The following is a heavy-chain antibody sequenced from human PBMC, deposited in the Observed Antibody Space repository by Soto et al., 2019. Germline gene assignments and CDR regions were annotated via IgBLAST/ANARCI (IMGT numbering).Heavy chain of an antibody. Sequence: SVKVSCKASGGTFSSYAISWGRQAPGQGLEWMGGIIPIFGTANYAQKFQGKVTITGDKSPTTAYMELSSLRSEDTAVYYCASGRGKYYYDSSGYFHEAFDIWGQGTRGTVTS. D-gene: IGHD3-22*01. V-gene: IGHV1-69*06. CDR2: IIPIFGTA. J-gene: IGHJ3*02. CDR3: ASGRGKYYYDSSGYFHEAFDI. CDR1: GGTFSSYA.